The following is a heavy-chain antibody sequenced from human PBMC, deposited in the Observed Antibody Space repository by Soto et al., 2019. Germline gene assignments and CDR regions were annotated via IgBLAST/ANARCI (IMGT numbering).Heavy chain of an antibody. Sequence: QLQLQESGPGLVKPSETLSLTCTVSGGSISSSSYYWGWIRQPPGKGLEWIGSIYYSGSTYYNPSLKSRVPIPVDTSKNQSSLKLSSVTAADTAVYYCARHTPAISISDHWGQGTLVTVSS. CDR3: ARHTPAISISDH. J-gene: IGHJ4*02. D-gene: IGHD2-15*01. CDR1: GGSISSSSYY. CDR2: IYYSGST. V-gene: IGHV4-39*01.